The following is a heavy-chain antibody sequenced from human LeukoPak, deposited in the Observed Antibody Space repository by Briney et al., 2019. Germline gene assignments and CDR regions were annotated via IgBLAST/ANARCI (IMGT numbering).Heavy chain of an antibody. V-gene: IGHV4-59*08. D-gene: IGHD2-15*01. Sequence: PSGTLSLTCIVSGGSISGSYWSWIRQPPGKGLEWLGNIYFTGSSKPNPSLKSRVTISLDTSKNQFSLRLASVTAADTAVYYCARRRQVTSYSPYAFDVWGQGTMVTVSS. CDR1: GGSISGSY. CDR2: IYFTGSS. J-gene: IGHJ3*01. CDR3: ARRRQVTSYSPYAFDV.